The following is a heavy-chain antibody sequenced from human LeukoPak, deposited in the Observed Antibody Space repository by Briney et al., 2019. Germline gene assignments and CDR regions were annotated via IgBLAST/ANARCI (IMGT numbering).Heavy chain of an antibody. D-gene: IGHD1-1*01. CDR3: ARDSQRWSLENFYAMDV. J-gene: IGHJ6*02. CDR2: IKQDGSEK. Sequence: ETLSLTCTVSGGSISSSSYYWGWIRQPPGKGLEWVANIKQDGSEKYYVDSVKGRFTISRDNAKNSLYLQMNSLRAEDTAVYYCARDSQRWSLENFYAMDVWGQGTTVSVSS. V-gene: IGHV3-7*01. CDR1: GGSISSSSYY.